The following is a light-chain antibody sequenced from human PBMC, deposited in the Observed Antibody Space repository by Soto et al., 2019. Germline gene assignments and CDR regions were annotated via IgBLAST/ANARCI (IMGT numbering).Light chain of an antibody. Sequence: DIQMTQSPSSLSASVGDRVTITCQASQDISTHLTWFQQKPGKAPKLLIYDVSTLETGVPSRFSGSGSGTHFTFSISSLQPEDIATYYCQQFDSLPLTFGGGTRVEIK. CDR2: DVS. J-gene: IGKJ4*01. V-gene: IGKV1-33*01. CDR1: QDISTH. CDR3: QQFDSLPLT.